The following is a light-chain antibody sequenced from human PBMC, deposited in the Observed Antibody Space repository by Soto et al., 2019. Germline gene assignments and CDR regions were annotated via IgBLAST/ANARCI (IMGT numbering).Light chain of an antibody. V-gene: IGKV1-5*03. CDR1: QTISSW. CDR3: QHYNSYSEA. CDR2: KAS. J-gene: IGKJ1*01. Sequence: DIQMTQSPSTLSGSVGDRVTITCRASQTISSWLAWYQQKPGTAPKLLIYKASTLKSGVPSRFSGSGSGTEVTLTISSLQPDDFATYYCQHYNSYSEAFGQGTKVELK.